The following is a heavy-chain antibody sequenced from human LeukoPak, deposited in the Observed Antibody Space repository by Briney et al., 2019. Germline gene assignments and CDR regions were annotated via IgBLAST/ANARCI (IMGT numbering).Heavy chain of an antibody. J-gene: IGHJ4*02. CDR1: AFTFSTYA. CDR2: ISGSGGST. V-gene: IGHV3-23*01. D-gene: IGHD3-22*01. Sequence: GESLRLSCKASAFTFSTYAMSWVRQAPGKGLEWVSAISGSGGSTYYADSVKGRFTISRGNSKNTLYLQMNSLRAEDTAVYYCAKDPYDSSGYYFSLPDYWGQGTLVTVSS. CDR3: AKDPYDSSGYYFSLPDY.